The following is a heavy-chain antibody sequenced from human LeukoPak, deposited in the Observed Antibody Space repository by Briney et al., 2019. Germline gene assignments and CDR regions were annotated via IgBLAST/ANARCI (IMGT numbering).Heavy chain of an antibody. CDR3: ARHKSSGTYPLDY. J-gene: IGHJ4*02. CDR1: GGSFRGYF. CDR2: IYFSGST. V-gene: IGHV4-59*08. D-gene: IGHD1-26*01. Sequence: SETLSLTCGVYGGSFRGYFWSWIRQPPGKGLEWIGHIYFSGSTNYNPSLKSRVAISVDTSKNQFSLKLSSVTAADTAVYYCARHKSSGTYPLDYWGQGTLVTVSS.